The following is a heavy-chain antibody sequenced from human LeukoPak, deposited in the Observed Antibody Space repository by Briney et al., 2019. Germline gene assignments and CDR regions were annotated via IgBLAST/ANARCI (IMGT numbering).Heavy chain of an antibody. Sequence: KPSETLSLTCGVSGGSISSYYWSWIRQPAGKGLEWIGRIYVSGTTNYNPSLKSRITMSLDTSKNQLSLRLSSVTAADTAVYYCARDEAYTGYIHYWGQGTLITVSS. D-gene: IGHD3-9*01. V-gene: IGHV4-4*07. CDR1: GGSISSYY. CDR2: IYVSGTT. J-gene: IGHJ4*02. CDR3: ARDEAYTGYIHY.